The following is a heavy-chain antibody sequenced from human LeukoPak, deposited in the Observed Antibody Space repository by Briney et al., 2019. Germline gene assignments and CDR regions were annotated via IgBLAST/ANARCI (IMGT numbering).Heavy chain of an antibody. CDR2: ISGSGGST. V-gene: IGHV3-23*01. CDR1: GFTFSSYA. Sequence: GGSLRLSCAASGFTFSSYAMSWVRQAPGKGLEWVSAISGSGGSTHYADSVKGRFTISRDNSKNTLYLQMNSLRAEDTAVYYCAKYYYDSSGYDSNAFDIWGQGTMVTVSS. D-gene: IGHD3-22*01. CDR3: AKYYYDSSGYDSNAFDI. J-gene: IGHJ3*02.